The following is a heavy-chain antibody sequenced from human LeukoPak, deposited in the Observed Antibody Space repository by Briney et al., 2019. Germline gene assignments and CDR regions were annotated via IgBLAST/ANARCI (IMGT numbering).Heavy chain of an antibody. CDR2: ISSDGTTT. Sequence: PGGSLRLSCAVSGFSISGDWMHWVRQAPGKGLVWVSRISSDGTTTNYADSVKGRFTISRDNAKNTLYLQMNSLRAEDTAVYYCASRWSLDYWGQGTLVTVSS. CDR3: ASRWSLDY. CDR1: GFSISGDW. J-gene: IGHJ4*02. V-gene: IGHV3-74*01. D-gene: IGHD2-15*01.